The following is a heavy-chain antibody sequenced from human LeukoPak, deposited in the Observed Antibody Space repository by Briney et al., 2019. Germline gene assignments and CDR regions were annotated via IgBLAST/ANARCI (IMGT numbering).Heavy chain of an antibody. CDR1: GYTFTSYG. D-gene: IGHD6-19*01. V-gene: IGHV1-18*01. J-gene: IGHJ3*02. CDR3: ARPGYSSGWYSRGMSAFDI. CDR2: ISAYNGNT. Sequence: GASVKVSCEASGYTFTSYGISWVRQAPGQGLEWMGWISAYNGNTNYAQKLQGRVTMTTDTSTSTAYMELRSLRSDDTAVYYCARPGYSSGWYSRGMSAFDIWGQGTMVTVSS.